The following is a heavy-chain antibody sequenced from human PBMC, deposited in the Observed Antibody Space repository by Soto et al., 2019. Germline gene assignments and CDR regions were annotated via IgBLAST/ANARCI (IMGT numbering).Heavy chain of an antibody. J-gene: IGHJ4*02. V-gene: IGHV3-23*01. D-gene: IGHD5-18*01. CDR3: AKSPYAAMDYFDY. Sequence: QTGGSLRLSCAASGFTFSSYAMSWVRQAPGKGLEWVSAISGSGGSTYYADSVKGRFTISRDNSKNTLYLQMNSLRAEDTAVYYCAKSPYAAMDYFDYWGQGTLVTVSS. CDR2: ISGSGGST. CDR1: GFTFSSYA.